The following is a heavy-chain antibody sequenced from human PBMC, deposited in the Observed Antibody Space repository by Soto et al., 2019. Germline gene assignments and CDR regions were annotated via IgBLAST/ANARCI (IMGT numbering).Heavy chain of an antibody. V-gene: IGHV4-4*07. CDR1: GGSISKFY. CDR2: VYATGTT. J-gene: IGHJ5*02. Sequence: SETLSLTCHVSGGSISKFYWSGIGKTAGKGLEWMGRVYATGTTYYNPSLRRRVAMSVDISKKTFSLRLTSVTAADTGVYYCVRDGSKTLRDWFDPWGQGKLVTVSS. CDR3: VRDGSKTLRDWFDP. D-gene: IGHD4-17*01.